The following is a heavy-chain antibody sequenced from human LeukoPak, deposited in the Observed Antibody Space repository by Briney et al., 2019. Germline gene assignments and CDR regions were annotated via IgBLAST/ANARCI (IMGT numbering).Heavy chain of an antibody. CDR2: IYTSGST. Sequence: SETLSLTCTVSGGSISSYYWSWIRQPAGKGLEWMGRIYTSGSTNYNPSLKSRVTMSVDTSKNQFSLKLSSVTAADTAVYYCARAPGRYCSSTSCSNWFDPWGQGTLVTVSS. CDR1: GGSISSYY. CDR3: ARAPGRYCSSTSCSNWFDP. D-gene: IGHD2-2*01. V-gene: IGHV4-4*07. J-gene: IGHJ5*02.